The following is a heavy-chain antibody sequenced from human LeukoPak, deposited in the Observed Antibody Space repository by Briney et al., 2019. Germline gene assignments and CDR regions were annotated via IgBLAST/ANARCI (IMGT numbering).Heavy chain of an antibody. Sequence: ASVTVSCKASGGTFNVYAISWVRRAPGQGREGMGRIIPFLGITTYAQKFQGRVTITADKSTSTAYMELSSLRSEDTAVYYCAREPPPGESAGIDYWGQGTLVTVSS. CDR3: AREPPPGESAGIDY. V-gene: IGHV1-69*04. D-gene: IGHD3-3*01. CDR1: GGTFNVYA. J-gene: IGHJ4*02. CDR2: IIPFLGIT.